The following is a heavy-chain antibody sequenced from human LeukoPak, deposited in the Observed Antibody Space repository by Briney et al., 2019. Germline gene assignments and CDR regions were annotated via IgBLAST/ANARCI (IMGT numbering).Heavy chain of an antibody. J-gene: IGHJ5*02. Sequence: GESLQISCQGSGYSFTSYWIGWVRQMSGKGLEWMGIIYPGDSDTRYSPSFQGQVTISADKSISTAYLQWSSLKASDTAMYYCARRYSNYDYWFDPWGQGTLVTVSS. CDR3: ARRYSNYDYWFDP. CDR2: IYPGDSDT. CDR1: GYSFTSYW. V-gene: IGHV5-51*01. D-gene: IGHD4-11*01.